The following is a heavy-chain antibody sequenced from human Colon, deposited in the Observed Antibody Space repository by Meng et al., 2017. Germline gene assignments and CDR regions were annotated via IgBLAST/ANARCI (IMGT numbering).Heavy chain of an antibody. V-gene: IGHV4-4*02. D-gene: IGHD2-2*01. CDR3: ASGRKYCSSTSCYGQFDY. CDR1: GGSISSSNW. Sequence: GRQQDAGPGLVNPLGTLSLTVAVSGGSISSSNWWSWVRQPPGKGLEWIGEIYHSGSTNYNPSLKSRVTISVDKSKNQFSLKLSSVTAADTAVYYCASGRKYCSSTSCYGQFDYWGQGTLVTVSS. CDR2: IYHSGST. J-gene: IGHJ4*02.